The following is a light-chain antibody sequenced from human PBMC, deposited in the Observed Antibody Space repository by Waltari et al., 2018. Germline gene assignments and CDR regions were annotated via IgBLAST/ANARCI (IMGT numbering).Light chain of an antibody. CDR1: PYFSNN. J-gene: IGKJ2*02. CDR3: QQYNTWPPST. Sequence: EIVMTQSPAALSVSPGERATLSCRARPYFSNNLPWYQHKPGQPPRLLISGASARAAEIPARFSGSGSGTEFSLTISSLQSEDSAIYFCQQYNTWPPSTFGQGTKLEIK. V-gene: IGKV3-15*01. CDR2: GAS.